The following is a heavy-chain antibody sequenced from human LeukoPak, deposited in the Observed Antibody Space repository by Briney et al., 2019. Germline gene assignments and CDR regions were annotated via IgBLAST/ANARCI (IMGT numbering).Heavy chain of an antibody. CDR3: AKIVVAYYFDY. CDR1: GFTFSSYS. Sequence: KPGGSLRLSCAASGFTFSSYSMNWVRQAPGKGLEWVSSISSSSSYIYYADSVKGRFTISRDNAKNSLYLQMNSLRAEDTAVYYCAKIVVAYYFDYWGQGTLVTVSS. V-gene: IGHV3-21*01. J-gene: IGHJ4*02. CDR2: ISSSSSYI. D-gene: IGHD1-26*01.